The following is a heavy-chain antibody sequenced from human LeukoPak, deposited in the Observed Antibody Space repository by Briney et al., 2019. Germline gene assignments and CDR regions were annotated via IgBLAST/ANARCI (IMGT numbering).Heavy chain of an antibody. D-gene: IGHD3-10*01. V-gene: IGHV3-21*01. J-gene: IGHJ6*02. CDR1: GFTFSSYG. CDR2: ISSSSSYI. CDR3: ARDHGGAYYYYYGMDV. Sequence: GGSLRLSCAASGFTFSSYGMHWVRQAPGKGLEWVSSISSSSSYIYYADSVKGRFTISRDNAKNSLYLQMNSLRAEDTAVYYCARDHGGAYYYYYGMDVWGQGTTVTVSS.